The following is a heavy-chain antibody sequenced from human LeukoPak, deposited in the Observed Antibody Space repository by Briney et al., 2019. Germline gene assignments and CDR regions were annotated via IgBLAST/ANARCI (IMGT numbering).Heavy chain of an antibody. CDR1: GGTFSSYA. Sequence: GASVKVSCKASGGTFSSYAISWVRQAPGQGLEWMGGIIPIFGTANYAQKFQGRVTITTDESTSTAYMELSSLRSEDTAVYYCASHIYCGGDCYPLFDYWGQGTLVTASS. CDR3: ASHIYCGGDCYPLFDY. CDR2: IIPIFGTA. D-gene: IGHD2-21*02. J-gene: IGHJ4*02. V-gene: IGHV1-69*05.